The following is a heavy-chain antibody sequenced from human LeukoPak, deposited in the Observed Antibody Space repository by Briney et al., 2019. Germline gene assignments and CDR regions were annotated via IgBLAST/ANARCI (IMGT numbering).Heavy chain of an antibody. Sequence: GGSLRLSCAASGFTFSSYAMSWVRQAPGKGLEWVSYISSSSSTIYYADSVKGRFTISRDNAKNSLYLQMNSLRAEDTAVYYCARESYGFPFDYWGQGTLVTVSS. CDR3: ARESYGFPFDY. D-gene: IGHD3-10*01. CDR2: ISSSSSTI. V-gene: IGHV3-48*01. CDR1: GFTFSSYA. J-gene: IGHJ4*02.